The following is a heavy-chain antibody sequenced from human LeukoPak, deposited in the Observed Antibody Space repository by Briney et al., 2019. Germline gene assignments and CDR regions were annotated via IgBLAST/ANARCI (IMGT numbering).Heavy chain of an antibody. V-gene: IGHV1-2*02. CDR2: INPKSGAI. J-gene: IGHJ5*02. D-gene: IGHD4/OR15-4a*01. Sequence: ASVEVSCKASGDTFTDYFLHWVRQAPGQGLEWMGWINPKSGAINYAQNFQGRVTMTRDTSISTAYMELSRLGSDDTAIYYCARGYEYGWFDPWGQGTLVTVSS. CDR1: GDTFTDYF. CDR3: ARGYEYGWFDP.